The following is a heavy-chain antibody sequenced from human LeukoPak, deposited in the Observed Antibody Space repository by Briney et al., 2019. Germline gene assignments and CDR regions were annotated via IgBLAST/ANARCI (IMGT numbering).Heavy chain of an antibody. J-gene: IGHJ4*02. CDR3: ARGRSTGYPYYFEY. D-gene: IGHD5-12*01. Sequence: ASVKVSCRTSGYTTTSYDINWVRQATGQGLEWMGWMNPNSGSTGYAQKFQGRDTITRNTSISTAYMELSGLGSEDTAVYYCARGRSTGYPYYFEYWGQGTLVTVSS. CDR1: GYTTTSYD. V-gene: IGHV1-8*03. CDR2: MNPNSGST.